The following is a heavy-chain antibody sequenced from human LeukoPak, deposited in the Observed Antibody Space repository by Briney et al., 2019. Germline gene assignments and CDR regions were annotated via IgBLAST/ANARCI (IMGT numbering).Heavy chain of an antibody. D-gene: IGHD5-12*01. V-gene: IGHV1-46*01. J-gene: IGHJ3*02. CDR2: INPSGGST. CDR1: GYTFTSYA. CDR3: ARDLSGEDAFDI. Sequence: GASVKVSCKASGYTFTSYAMHWVRQAPGQGLEWMGIINPSGGSTRYAQKFQGRVTMTRDTSTSTVYMELSSLRSEDTAVYYCARDLSGEDAFDIWGQGTMVTVSS.